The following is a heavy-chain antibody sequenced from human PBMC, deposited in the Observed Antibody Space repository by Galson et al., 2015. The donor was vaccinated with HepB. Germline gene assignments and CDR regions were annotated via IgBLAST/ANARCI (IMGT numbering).Heavy chain of an antibody. CDR3: ARAGGYSSSFEDDVLWFDP. V-gene: IGHV4-30-4*01. CDR1: GGSISSGDYY. D-gene: IGHD6-6*01. Sequence: LSLTCTVSGGSISSGDYYWSWIRQPPGKGLEWIGYIYYSGSTYYNPSLKSRVTISVDTSKNQFSLKLSSVTAADTAVYYCARAGGYSSSFEDDVLWFDPWGQGTLVTVSS. CDR2: IYYSGST. J-gene: IGHJ5*02.